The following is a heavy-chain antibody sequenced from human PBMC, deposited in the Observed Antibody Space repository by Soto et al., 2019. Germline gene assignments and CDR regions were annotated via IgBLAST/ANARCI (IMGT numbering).Heavy chain of an antibody. D-gene: IGHD3-9*01. CDR3: ARDRQPGYYEYFQH. CDR2: ISSSGSTI. Sequence: GGSLRLSCAASGFTFSDYYMSWIRQAPGKGLEGVSYISSSGSTIYYADSVKGRFTIYRDNAKNSLYLQMNSLRAEDTAVYYCARDRQPGYYEYFQHWAQGTLVTVSS. J-gene: IGHJ1*01. CDR1: GFTFSDYY. V-gene: IGHV3-11*01.